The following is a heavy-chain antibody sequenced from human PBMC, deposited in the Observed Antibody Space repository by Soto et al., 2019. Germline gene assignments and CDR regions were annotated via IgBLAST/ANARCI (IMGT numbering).Heavy chain of an antibody. J-gene: IGHJ4*02. D-gene: IGHD1-26*01. V-gene: IGHV4-61*01. Sequence: PSETLSLTCTVSGGSVSSGSYYWSWIRQPPGKGLEWIGYIYYSGSTNYNPSLKSRVTISVDTSKNQFSLKLSSVTAADTAVYYCAGTRATIPELFDYWGQGTLVTVSS. CDR3: AGTRATIPELFDY. CDR1: GGSVSSGSYY. CDR2: IYYSGST.